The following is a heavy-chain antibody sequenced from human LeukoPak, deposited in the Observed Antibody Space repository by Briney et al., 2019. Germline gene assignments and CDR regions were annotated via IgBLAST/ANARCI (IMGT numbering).Heavy chain of an antibody. Sequence: WETLSLPCPVLGGPFIRLYWTWIPQPPGKGLEWIGYFPYSVSTNYNPSLKRRVTISVDTSKKQFSLKLSSVTAADTDVYYCACATGRLRFLESLPAYFDYWGQGTLVTVSS. CDR1: GGPFIRLY. CDR3: ACATGRLRFLESLPAYFDY. V-gene: IGHV4-59*01. D-gene: IGHD3-3*01. CDR2: FPYSVST. J-gene: IGHJ4*02.